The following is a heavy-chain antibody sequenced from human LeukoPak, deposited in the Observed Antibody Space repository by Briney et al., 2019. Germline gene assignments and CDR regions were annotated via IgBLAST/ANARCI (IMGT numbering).Heavy chain of an antibody. D-gene: IGHD3-9*01. CDR3: ARVTGSRGFDP. CDR2: MNPNSGNT. J-gene: IGHJ5*02. V-gene: IGHV1-8*01. CDR1: GYTFTSYD. Sequence: GASVKVSRKASGYTFTSYDINRVRQATGQGLEWMGWMNPNSGNTGYAQKFQGRVTMTRNTSISTAYMELSSLRSEDTAVYYCARVTGSRGFDPWGQGTLVTVSS.